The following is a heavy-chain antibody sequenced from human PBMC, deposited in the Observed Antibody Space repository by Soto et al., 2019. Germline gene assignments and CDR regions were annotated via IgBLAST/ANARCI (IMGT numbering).Heavy chain of an antibody. J-gene: IGHJ5*02. D-gene: IGHD6-19*01. Sequence: SGPTLVNPTHTLTLTCTFSGFSLSTSGMCVSWIRQPPGKALEWLALIDWDDDKYYSTSLKTRLTISKDTSKNQVVLTMTNMDHVDTATYYCARTSSVAGNNDNWFDPWGQGTRVTVSS. CDR3: ARTSSVAGNNDNWFDP. CDR1: GFSLSTSGMC. CDR2: IDWDDDK. V-gene: IGHV2-70*01.